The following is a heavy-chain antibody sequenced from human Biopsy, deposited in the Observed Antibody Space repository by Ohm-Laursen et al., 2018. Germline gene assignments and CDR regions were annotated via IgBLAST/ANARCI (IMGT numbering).Heavy chain of an antibody. Sequence: GSSVKVSCKASGGTFSSHAISWVRQAPGQGLEWMGGIIPIFGTAEYAQNFQGRLTITADESTSTSYMDLISLRSEDTAVYYCARVRGGFLEWFDYWGQGTLVTVSS. J-gene: IGHJ5*01. CDR1: GGTFSSHA. V-gene: IGHV1-69*01. CDR3: ARVRGGFLEWFDY. CDR2: IIPIFGTA. D-gene: IGHD3-3*01.